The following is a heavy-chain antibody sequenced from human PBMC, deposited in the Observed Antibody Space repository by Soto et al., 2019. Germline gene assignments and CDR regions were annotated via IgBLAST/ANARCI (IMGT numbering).Heavy chain of an antibody. CDR3: GRVRPRDYWSGYSPIDI. V-gene: IGHV1-46*01. D-gene: IGHD3-3*01. J-gene: IGHJ3*02. Sequence: QVLLVQSGAEVKKPGASVKVSSKASGYTFTSYLIHWIRQAPGQGLEWVGLINPSGGSTNYAQKFQGRVTVTRDTSTSTVYMDLSSLRSEDTALYYCGRVRPRDYWSGYSPIDIWGQGTMVTVSS. CDR1: GYTFTSYL. CDR2: INPSGGST.